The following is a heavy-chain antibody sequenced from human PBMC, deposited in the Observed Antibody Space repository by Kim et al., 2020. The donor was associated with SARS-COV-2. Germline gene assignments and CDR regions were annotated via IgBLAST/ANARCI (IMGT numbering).Heavy chain of an antibody. D-gene: IGHD4-17*01. Sequence: NYNPSLKSRVTISVDTSKNQFSLKLSSVTAADTAVYYCGGYGGTYDAFDIWGQGTMVTVSS. J-gene: IGHJ3*02. V-gene: IGHV4-59*01. CDR3: GGYGGTYDAFDI.